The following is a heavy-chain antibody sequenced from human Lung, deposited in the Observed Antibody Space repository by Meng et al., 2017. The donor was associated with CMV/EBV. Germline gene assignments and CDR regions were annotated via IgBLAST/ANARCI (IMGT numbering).Heavy chain of an antibody. V-gene: IGHV2-26*01. Sequence: SGPXLVKPTETLTLTCTVSGFSLSNARMGVSLIRQPPGKALEWLAHIFSNDEKSYSTSLKSRLTISKGTSESQVVLTMTNMDPVDTATYYCARIPAAIGGYYYYVMDVWSQGTTVTVSS. J-gene: IGHJ6*02. D-gene: IGHD2-2*01. CDR2: IFSNDEK. CDR3: ARIPAAIGGYYYYVMDV. CDR1: GFSLSNARMG.